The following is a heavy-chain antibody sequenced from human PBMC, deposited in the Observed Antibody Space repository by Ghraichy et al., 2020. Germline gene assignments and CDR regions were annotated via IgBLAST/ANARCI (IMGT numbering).Heavy chain of an antibody. J-gene: IGHJ5*02. V-gene: IGHV3-23*01. CDR2: ISSTGGTT. Sequence: GGSLRLSCAASGFTFSSYAMSWVRQAPGKGLEWVSAISSTGGTTYYPDSVKGRFTISRDNSKNTLYLQMNSLRADDTGVYYCAQDPAPDSWGQGTLVTVSS. D-gene: IGHD2-2*01. CDR3: AQDPAPDS. CDR1: GFTFSSYA.